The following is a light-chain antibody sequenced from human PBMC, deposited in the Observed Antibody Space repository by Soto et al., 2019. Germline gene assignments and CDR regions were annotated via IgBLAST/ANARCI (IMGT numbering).Light chain of an antibody. V-gene: IGKV1-16*01. Sequence: DLQMTQSPSSLSESPGDRVTIXXRASQGISTYLNWYQQKPGKAPKLXIYAASSLQSGVPSRFSGSGAETEFTLTISSLQPDDFATYFCQQYNSYPITFGQGTRLEI. CDR3: QQYNSYPIT. J-gene: IGKJ5*01. CDR1: QGISTY. CDR2: AAS.